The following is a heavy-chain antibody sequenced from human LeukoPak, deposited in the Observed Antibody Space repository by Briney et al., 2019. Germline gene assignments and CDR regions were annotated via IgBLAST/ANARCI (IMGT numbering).Heavy chain of an antibody. CDR1: GGSFSAYY. CDR2: INHSGRT. V-gene: IGHV4-34*01. D-gene: IGHD3-16*02. CDR3: ARTIAGGSYRYPYWFDP. J-gene: IGHJ5*02. Sequence: SSETLSLTCAVYGGSFSAYYWSWIRQPPGKGLEWIGEINHSGRTNYNPSLKSRVTISVDTSKNQFSLKLSSVTAADTAVYYCARTIAGGSYRYPYWFDPWGQGTLVTVSS.